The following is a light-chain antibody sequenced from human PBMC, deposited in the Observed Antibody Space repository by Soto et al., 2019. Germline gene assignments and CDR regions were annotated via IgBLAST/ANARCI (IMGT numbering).Light chain of an antibody. J-gene: IGKJ1*01. CDR2: GAS. CDR3: QQYGGSPWT. V-gene: IGKV3-20*01. Sequence: EIVLTQSPATLSLSPGERATLSCRASQSVSSNYLAWYQQKPGQAPRLLIYGASSRATGIPDRFSGSGSGTDFTLTISRLEPEDFAVYYCQQYGGSPWTFGQGTKVEIK. CDR1: QSVSSNY.